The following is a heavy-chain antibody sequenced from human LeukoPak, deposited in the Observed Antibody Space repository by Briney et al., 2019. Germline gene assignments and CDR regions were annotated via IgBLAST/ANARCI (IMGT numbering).Heavy chain of an antibody. CDR2: INPNSGGT. Sequence: ASVKVSCKASGYTFTGYYMHWVRQAPGQGLEWMGWINPNSGGTNYAQKFQGRVTMTRDTSISTAYMELSRLRSDDTAVYYCARDRVRFLEPVYFDYWGQGTLVTVSS. CDR1: GYTFTGYY. D-gene: IGHD3-3*01. J-gene: IGHJ4*02. CDR3: ARDRVRFLEPVYFDY. V-gene: IGHV1-2*02.